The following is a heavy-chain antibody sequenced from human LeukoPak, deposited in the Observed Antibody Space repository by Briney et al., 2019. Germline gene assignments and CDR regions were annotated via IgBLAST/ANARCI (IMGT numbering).Heavy chain of an antibody. D-gene: IGHD6-6*01. Sequence: PGGSLRLSCAASGFTFSSYAMHWVRQAPGKGLEWVAVISYDGSNKYYADSVKGRFTISRDNSKNTLYLQMNSLRAEDTAVYYCARGQPTFQKVYSSSSPHHFDYWGQGTLVTVSS. CDR2: ISYDGSNK. J-gene: IGHJ4*02. V-gene: IGHV3-30-3*01. CDR3: ARGQPTFQKVYSSSSPHHFDY. CDR1: GFTFSSYA.